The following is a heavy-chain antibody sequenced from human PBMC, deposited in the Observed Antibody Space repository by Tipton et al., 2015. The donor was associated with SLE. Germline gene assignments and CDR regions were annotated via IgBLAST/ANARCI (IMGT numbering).Heavy chain of an antibody. CDR3: AREWGDAFDI. V-gene: IGHV4-38-2*02. J-gene: IGHJ3*02. CDR1: GGSISSGYY. D-gene: IGHD3-16*01. Sequence: TLSLTCTVSGGSISSGYYWGWIRQPPGKGLEWIGMTTQGGGTYYNSSLKSRVTISVDTSKNQFSLKLSSVTAADTAAYYCAREWGDAFDIWGQGTMVTVSS. CDR2: TTQGGGT.